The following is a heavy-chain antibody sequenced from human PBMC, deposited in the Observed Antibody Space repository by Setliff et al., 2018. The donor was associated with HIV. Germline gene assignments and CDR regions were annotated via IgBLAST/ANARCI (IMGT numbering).Heavy chain of an antibody. CDR3: ARDIGITTTGKGWFEP. CDR2: MNPNSGNT. J-gene: IGHJ5*02. CDR1: GYTFSNYD. V-gene: IGHV1-8*02. D-gene: IGHD1-1*01. Sequence: ASVKVSCKASGYTFSNYDINWVRQATGQGLEWMAWMNPNSGNTGYAQKFQGRVTMTTELSTSTAYMELRSLTSDDTAVYYCARDIGITTTGKGWFEPWGQGTQVIVSS.